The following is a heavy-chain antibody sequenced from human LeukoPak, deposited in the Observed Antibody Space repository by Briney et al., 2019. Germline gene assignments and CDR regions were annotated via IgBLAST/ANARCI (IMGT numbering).Heavy chain of an antibody. V-gene: IGHV4-39*01. J-gene: IGHJ4*02. CDR3: ARPLSSSSGYFDY. CDR1: GGSISSSSYY. CDR2: IYYSGST. Sequence: PSETLSLTCTVSGGSISSSSYYWGWIRQPPGKGLEWIGSIYYSGSTYYNPSLKSRVTISVDTSKNQFSLKLSSVTVADTAVYYCARPLSSSSGYFDYWGQGTLVTVSS. D-gene: IGHD6-6*01.